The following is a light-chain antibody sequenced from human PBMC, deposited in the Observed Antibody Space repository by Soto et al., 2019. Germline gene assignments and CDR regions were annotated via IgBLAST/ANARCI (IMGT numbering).Light chain of an antibody. J-gene: IGKJ2*01. CDR3: HQYTNWPHP. CDR1: QRVNIN. Sequence: ELVMTQSPATLSVSPGERATLSCRASQRVNINLAWYQHKPGHSPRLLIYGASTRATGIPARFSGSGSQTEFTLTISSLQSADFAVYYCHQYTNWPHPFGQGTKLEIK. CDR2: GAS. V-gene: IGKV3D-15*01.